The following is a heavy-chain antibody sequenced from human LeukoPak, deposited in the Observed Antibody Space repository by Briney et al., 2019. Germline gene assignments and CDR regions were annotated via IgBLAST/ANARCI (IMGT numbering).Heavy chain of an antibody. D-gene: IGHD6-19*01. CDR3: ARHRDYGSGWFGFDY. J-gene: IGHJ4*02. V-gene: IGHV4-59*08. CDR1: GGSISGYY. CDR2: IYYSGSN. Sequence: PSETLSLTCTVSGGSISGYYWSWIRQPPGKGLEWIAYIYYSGSNNHNPSLKSRVTISVDTSKYQFSLKLSSVTATDTAVYYCARHRDYGSGWFGFDYWGQGALVTVSS.